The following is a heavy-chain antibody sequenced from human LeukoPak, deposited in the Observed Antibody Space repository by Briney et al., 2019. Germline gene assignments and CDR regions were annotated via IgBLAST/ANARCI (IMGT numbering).Heavy chain of an antibody. CDR1: GGSISSYY. CDR3: ARDRTGYPYYFDY. D-gene: IGHD3/OR15-3a*01. Sequence: LETPSLTRTVSGGSISSYYWSWIPQPAGEGLERIGRIYTSGSTNYNPSLKSRVTMSVDTSKNQFSLKLSSVTAADTAVYCCARDRTGYPYYFDYWGQGTLVTVSS. V-gene: IGHV4-4*07. CDR2: IYTSGST. J-gene: IGHJ4*02.